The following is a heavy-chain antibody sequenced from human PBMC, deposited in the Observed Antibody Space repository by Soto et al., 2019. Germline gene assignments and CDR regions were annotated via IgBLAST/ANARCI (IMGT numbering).Heavy chain of an antibody. CDR2: VFYSGAT. J-gene: IGHJ4*02. V-gene: IGHV4-30-4*01. D-gene: IGHD3-10*01. CDR1: GSPIKTGDYY. Sequence: SETLSLTCNVPGSPIKTGDYYWNWIRQPPGKGLEWIGYVFYSGATNYSPSLKSRAAISMDTSKNQFSLSLTSVTAADTAVYYCARAGFSYGHLLFWGQGIRVTVSS. CDR3: ARAGFSYGHLLF.